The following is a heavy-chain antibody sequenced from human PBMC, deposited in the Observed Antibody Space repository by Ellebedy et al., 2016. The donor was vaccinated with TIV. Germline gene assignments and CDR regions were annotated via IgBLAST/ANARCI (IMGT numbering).Heavy chain of an antibody. D-gene: IGHD5-24*01. CDR3: ARALPPPMATLRWFDP. J-gene: IGHJ5*02. CDR2: IIPILGIA. CDR1: GGTFSSYA. Sequence: AASVKVSCKASGGTFSSYAISWVRQAPGQGLEWMGRIIPILGIANYAQKFQGRVTITADKSTSTAYMELSSLRSEDTAVYYCARALPPPMATLRWFDPWGQGTLVTVSS. V-gene: IGHV1-69*04.